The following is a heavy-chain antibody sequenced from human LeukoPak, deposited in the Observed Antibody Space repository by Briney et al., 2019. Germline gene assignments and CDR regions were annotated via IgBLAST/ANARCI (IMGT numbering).Heavy chain of an antibody. V-gene: IGHV1-2*02. CDR2: INPNSGGT. CDR3: ARTQIVPAAMYYYYYYMDV. Sequence: ASVKVSCKASGYTFTGYYMHWVRQAPGQGLEWMGWINPNSGGTNFAQKFQGRVTMTRDTSISTAYMELSRLRSDDTAMYYCARTQIVPAAMYYYYYYMDVWGKGTTVTISS. CDR1: GYTFTGYY. D-gene: IGHD2-2*01. J-gene: IGHJ6*03.